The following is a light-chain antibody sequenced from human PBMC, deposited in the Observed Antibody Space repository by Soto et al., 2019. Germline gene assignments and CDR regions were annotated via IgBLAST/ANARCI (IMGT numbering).Light chain of an antibody. J-gene: IGLJ3*02. Sequence: QSVLTQPPSVSGAPGQRITISCTGSPSNIGAGFDVHWYQQFPGTAPKLLIYGTTSRPSGVPDRFSGSQSGTSASLAITGLQAGDEADYYCQSYDTSLSGAWVFGGGTMLTVL. CDR2: GTT. V-gene: IGLV1-40*01. CDR3: QSYDTSLSGAWV. CDR1: PSNIGAGFD.